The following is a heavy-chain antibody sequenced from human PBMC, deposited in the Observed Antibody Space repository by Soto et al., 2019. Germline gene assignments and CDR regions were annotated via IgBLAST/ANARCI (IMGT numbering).Heavy chain of an antibody. J-gene: IGHJ4*02. CDR1: GFTFSTYA. CDR2: ISGSGTSST. Sequence: GGSLRLSCAASGFTFSTYAMSWVRQAPGKGLEWVSVISGSGTSSTYDADSVKGRFTISRDNSKNTLYLQMNSLRAEDTAVYYFAKGHADYDGSRYFDYWGQGTLVTVSS. CDR3: AKGHADYDGSRYFDY. V-gene: IGHV3-23*01. D-gene: IGHD3-10*01.